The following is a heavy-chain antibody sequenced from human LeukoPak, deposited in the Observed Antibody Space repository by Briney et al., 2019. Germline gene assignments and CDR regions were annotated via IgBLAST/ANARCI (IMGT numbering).Heavy chain of an antibody. J-gene: IGHJ5*02. D-gene: IGHD2-2*01. V-gene: IGHV4-39*01. CDR1: GGSISSSSYY. Sequence: KPSETLSLTCTVSGGSISSSSYYWGWIRQPPGKGLEWIGSIYYSGSTYYNPSLKSRVTISVDTSKSQFSLKLSSVTAADTAVYYCARQSGYCSSTSCYAWFDPWGQGTLVTVSS. CDR3: ARQSGYCSSTSCYAWFDP. CDR2: IYYSGST.